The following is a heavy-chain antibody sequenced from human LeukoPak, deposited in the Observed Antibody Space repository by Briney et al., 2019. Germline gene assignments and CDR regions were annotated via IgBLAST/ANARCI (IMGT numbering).Heavy chain of an antibody. CDR1: GFTFTTYW. CDR2: IKQDGSDK. D-gene: IGHD3-22*01. Sequence: GGSLRLSCAASGFTFTTYWMSWVRQTPGKGLEWVGNIKQDGSDKCYVDSVKGRFTISRDNAKNSLYLQMNSLRAEDTALYYCATKPDYDSSGYFDYWAREPWSPSPQ. CDR3: ATKPDYDSSGYFDY. J-gene: IGHJ4*02. V-gene: IGHV3-7*03.